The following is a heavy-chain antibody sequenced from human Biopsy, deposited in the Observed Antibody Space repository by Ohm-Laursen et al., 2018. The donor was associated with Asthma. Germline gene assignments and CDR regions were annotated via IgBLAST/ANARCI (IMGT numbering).Heavy chain of an antibody. Sequence: SLRLSCAASGFTFSNAWMSWVRQAPGKGLEWVGRIKSKTDGGTTDYAAPVKGRFTILRDDSKNTLYLQMNSLKTEDTAVYYCTTRPRAANQLDPWGQGTLVTVSS. D-gene: IGHD2-15*01. CDR3: TTRPRAANQLDP. CDR1: GFTFSNAW. J-gene: IGHJ5*02. CDR2: IKSKTDGGTT. V-gene: IGHV3-15*01.